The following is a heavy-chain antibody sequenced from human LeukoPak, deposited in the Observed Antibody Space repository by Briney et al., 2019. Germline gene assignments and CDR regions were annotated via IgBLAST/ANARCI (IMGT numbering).Heavy chain of an antibody. CDR3: ASPTYSHDSSGYLGVYYLDY. V-gene: IGHV3-48*01. J-gene: IGHJ4*02. D-gene: IGHD3-22*01. CDR1: GFTVSSNY. Sequence: EGSLRLSCAASGFTVSSNYMNWVRQAPGKGLEWVSYINSSSSTIYYADSVKGRFTISRDNAKNSLYLQMNSLRAEDTAVYYCASPTYSHDSSGYLGVYYLDYWGQGTLVTVSS. CDR2: INSSSSTI.